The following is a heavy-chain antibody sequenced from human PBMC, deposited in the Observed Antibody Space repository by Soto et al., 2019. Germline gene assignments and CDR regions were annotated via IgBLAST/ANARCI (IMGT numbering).Heavy chain of an antibody. J-gene: IGHJ4*01. D-gene: IGHD3-22*01. Sequence: GASVKVSCKASGGTLRRNTLCWVRQAQGQGLEWMGGITAFLGTTNYAQKFQGRVTITADESTATAYLELSSLRSEDTAVYYCATTHFYETDGVFDYFDYWGHGTLVTVS. CDR1: GGTLRRNT. CDR3: ATTHFYETDGVFDYFDY. V-gene: IGHV1-69*13. CDR2: ITAFLGTT.